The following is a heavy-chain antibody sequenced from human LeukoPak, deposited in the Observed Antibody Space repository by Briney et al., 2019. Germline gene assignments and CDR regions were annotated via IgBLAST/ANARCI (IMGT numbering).Heavy chain of an antibody. CDR2: ISGDGGST. D-gene: IGHD3-22*01. CDR1: GFTFDDYA. Sequence: GGSLRLSCAASGFTFDDYAMHWVRQAPGKGLEWVSLISGDGGSTYYADSVKGRFTISKDNSKNSLYLQMNSLRTEDTALYYCAKDWGAYDDSSGFYSGDFDYWGQGTLVTDSS. CDR3: AKDWGAYDDSSGFYSGDFDY. J-gene: IGHJ4*02. V-gene: IGHV3-43*02.